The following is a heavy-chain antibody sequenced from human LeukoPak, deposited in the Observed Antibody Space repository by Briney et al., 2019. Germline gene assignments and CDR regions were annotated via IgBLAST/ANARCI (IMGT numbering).Heavy chain of an antibody. Sequence: SETLSLTCTVSGGSISSYYWSWIRQPPGKGLEWIGYIYYSGSTNYNPSLKSRATISVDTSKNQFSLKLSSVTAADTAVYYCARVDIVVVPATITYYYMDVWGKGTTVTVSS. J-gene: IGHJ6*03. CDR2: IYYSGST. V-gene: IGHV4-59*01. CDR1: GGSISSYY. D-gene: IGHD2-2*03. CDR3: ARVDIVVVPATITYYYMDV.